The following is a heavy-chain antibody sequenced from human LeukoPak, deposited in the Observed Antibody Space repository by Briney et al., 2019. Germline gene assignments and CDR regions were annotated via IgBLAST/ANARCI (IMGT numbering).Heavy chain of an antibody. CDR2: IHSRGSTT. CDR3: ARGSFLITFGGFIG. Sequence: GGSLRLSCAASGFTFSDYYMSWIRQAPGKGLEWISYIHSRGSTTYYADSVKGRFTISRDNAKNSLFLQMNSLRAEDTAVYYCARGSFLITFGGFIGWGQGTLVTVSS. V-gene: IGHV3-11*04. J-gene: IGHJ4*02. D-gene: IGHD3-16*02. CDR1: GFTFSDYY.